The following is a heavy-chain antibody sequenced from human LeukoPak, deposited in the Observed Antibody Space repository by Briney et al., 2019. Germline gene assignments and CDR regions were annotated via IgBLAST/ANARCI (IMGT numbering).Heavy chain of an antibody. CDR2: ISYDGSNK. Sequence: GRSLRLSCAASGFTFSSYAMHRVRQAPGKGLEWVAVISYDGSNKYYADSVKGRFTISRDNSKNTLYLQMNSLRAEDTAVYYCARAYDYVWGTPPLYWGQGSLVTVSS. CDR1: GFTFSSYA. D-gene: IGHD3-16*01. J-gene: IGHJ4*02. CDR3: ARAYDYVWGTPPLY. V-gene: IGHV3-30-3*01.